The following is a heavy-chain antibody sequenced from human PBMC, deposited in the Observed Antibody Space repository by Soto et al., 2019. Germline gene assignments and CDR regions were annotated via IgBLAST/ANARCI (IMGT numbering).Heavy chain of an antibody. J-gene: IGHJ6*04. D-gene: IGHD3-16*01. Sequence: GGSLRLSCAASGFTFSSYSMNWVRQAPGKGLEWVSSISSSSSYIYYADSVKGRFTISRDNAKNSLYLQMNSLRAEDTAVYYWECGREDSCGRKLTKYYYYYDMDVWGKGTTVTVSS. V-gene: IGHV3-21*01. CDR1: GFTFSSYS. CDR3: ECGREDSCGRKLTKYYYYYDMDV. CDR2: ISSSSSYI.